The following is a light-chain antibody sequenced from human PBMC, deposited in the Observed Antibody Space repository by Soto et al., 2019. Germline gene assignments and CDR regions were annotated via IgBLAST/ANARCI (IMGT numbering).Light chain of an antibody. V-gene: IGLV2-11*01. CDR1: SSDVGRYDY. J-gene: IGLJ1*01. CDR2: DVT. CDR3: CSFAGSYSYV. Sequence: QSALTQPRSVSASPGQPVTISCTGTSSDVGRYDYVSWYQQHPGKAPKLIVYDVTERPSGVPDRFSGPKSGNTASLTISGLQAEDEADYSCCSFAGSYSYVFGTGTKVTVL.